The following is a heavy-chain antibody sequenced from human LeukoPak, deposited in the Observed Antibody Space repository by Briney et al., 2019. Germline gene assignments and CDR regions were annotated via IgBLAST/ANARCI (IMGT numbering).Heavy chain of an antibody. CDR1: GFTFSNYW. CDR3: AELDITMIGGV. CDR2: IKQDGSEK. J-gene: IGHJ6*04. V-gene: IGHV3-7*01. D-gene: IGHD3-10*02. Sequence: GGSLRLSCAASGFTFSNYWMSWVRQAPGKGLEWVANIKQDGSEKYYVDSVKGRFTISRDNAKNSLYLQMNSLRAEDTAVYYCAELDITMIGGVWGKGTTVTISS.